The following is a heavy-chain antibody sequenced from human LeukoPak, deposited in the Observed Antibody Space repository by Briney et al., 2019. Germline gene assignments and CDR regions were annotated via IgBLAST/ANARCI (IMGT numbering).Heavy chain of an antibody. D-gene: IGHD3-22*01. CDR2: IYTSGST. Sequence: PSETLSLTCTVSGASINGGHFYWNWIRQPAGKGLEWIGRIYTSGSTNYNPSLKSQVTISGDTSKNQFSLRLSSVTAADTAVYYCARASYSYDINGWVPFDYWGQGTLVTVSS. CDR1: GASINGGHFY. V-gene: IGHV4-61*02. CDR3: ARASYSYDINGWVPFDY. J-gene: IGHJ4*02.